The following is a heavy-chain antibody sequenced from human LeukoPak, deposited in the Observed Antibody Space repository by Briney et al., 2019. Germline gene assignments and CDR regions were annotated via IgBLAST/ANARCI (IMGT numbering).Heavy chain of an antibody. CDR2: IIPIFGTA. J-gene: IGHJ5*02. V-gene: IGHV1-69*06. Sequence: GSSVKVSCKASGGTFSSYAISWVRQAPGQGLEWMGGIIPIFGTANYAQKFQGRVTITADKSTSTAYMELSSLRSEDTAVYYCARGSYSNYGNWFDPWGQGTLVTVSS. D-gene: IGHD4-11*01. CDR3: ARGSYSNYGNWFDP. CDR1: GGTFSSYA.